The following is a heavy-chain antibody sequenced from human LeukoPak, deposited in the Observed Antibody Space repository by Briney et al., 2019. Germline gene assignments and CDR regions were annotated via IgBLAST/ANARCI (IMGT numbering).Heavy chain of an antibody. CDR3: ARERDRGYSYGSFDY. CDR2: INPSGGST. Sequence: ASVKVSCKASGYTFTSYYMHWVRQAPGQGLEWMGIINPSGGSTSYAQKFQGRVTMTRDTSTSTVYVELSSLRSEDTAVYYCARERDRGYSYGSFDYWGQGTLVTVSS. V-gene: IGHV1-46*01. CDR1: GYTFTSYY. D-gene: IGHD5-18*01. J-gene: IGHJ4*02.